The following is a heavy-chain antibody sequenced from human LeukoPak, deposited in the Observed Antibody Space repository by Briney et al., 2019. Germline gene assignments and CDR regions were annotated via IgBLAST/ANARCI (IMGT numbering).Heavy chain of an antibody. CDR2: ISGTSTYI. V-gene: IGHV3-21*01. Sequence: GGSLRLSCAASGFTLSSYNMNWVRQAPGKGLEWVSSISGTSTYIYYADSVKGRFTISRDNAKNSLYLQMNGLTAADTAVYYCASALRGLQFLDYWGQGTLVTVSS. D-gene: IGHD5-24*01. CDR1: GFTLSSYN. CDR3: ASALRGLQFLDY. J-gene: IGHJ4*02.